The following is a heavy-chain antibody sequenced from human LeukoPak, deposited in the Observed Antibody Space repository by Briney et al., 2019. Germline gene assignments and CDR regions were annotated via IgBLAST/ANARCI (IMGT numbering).Heavy chain of an antibody. D-gene: IGHD3-22*01. CDR2: SYDGSNK. J-gene: IGHJ4*02. V-gene: IGHV3-30*18. CDR3: AKGRPYYYDSSAYDFDY. Sequence: SYDGSNKYYPDSVKGPFTISRDNSKNTLYLQMNSLRAEDTAVYYCAKGRPYYYDSSAYDFDYWGQGTLVTVSS.